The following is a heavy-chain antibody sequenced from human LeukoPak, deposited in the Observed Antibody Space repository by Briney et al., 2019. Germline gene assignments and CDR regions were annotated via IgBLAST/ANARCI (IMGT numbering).Heavy chain of an antibody. D-gene: IGHD3-22*01. CDR3: ATARNNYDYSGFSVFDY. Sequence: WGSLRLSCVASGCTFSNYGKHWDRHAQPTGLELEAVICYEGSNKNYGDSVRGRFTISRDNFKSTVYLEMNRLRAQGTAVYYCATARNNYDYSGFSVFDYWGQGTLVTVAS. CDR2: ICYEGSNK. J-gene: IGHJ4*02. V-gene: IGHV3-33*01. CDR1: GCTFSNYG.